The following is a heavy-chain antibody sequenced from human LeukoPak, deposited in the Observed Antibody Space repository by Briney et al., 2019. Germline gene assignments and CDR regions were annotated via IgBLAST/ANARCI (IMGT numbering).Heavy chain of an antibody. CDR1: GGSFSGYY. D-gene: IGHD6-19*01. Sequence: SETLSLTCAVYGGSFSGYYWSWIRQPPGKGLEWIEEINHSGSTNYNPSLKSRVTISVDTSKNQFSLKLSSVTAADTAVYYCARGPSRQEYSSGLDYWGQGTLVTVSS. V-gene: IGHV4-34*01. J-gene: IGHJ4*02. CDR3: ARGPSRQEYSSGLDY. CDR2: INHSGST.